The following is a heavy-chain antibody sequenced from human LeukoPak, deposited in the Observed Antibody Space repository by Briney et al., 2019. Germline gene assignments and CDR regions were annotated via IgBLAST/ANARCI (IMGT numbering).Heavy chain of an antibody. CDR3: ARVSRYYYYMDV. J-gene: IGHJ6*03. V-gene: IGHV4-59*01. Sequence: SETLSLTCSVSGDSITTYYWGWIRQSPGKGLEGIGYIHYSGGTNHNPSLKSRVTISVDTSKNQFSLRLSSVTAADTAVYYCARVSRYYYYMDVWGKGTTVTVSS. CDR2: IHYSGGT. CDR1: GDSITTYY.